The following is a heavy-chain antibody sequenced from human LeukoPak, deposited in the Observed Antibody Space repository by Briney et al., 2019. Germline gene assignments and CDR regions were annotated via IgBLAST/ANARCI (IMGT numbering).Heavy chain of an antibody. J-gene: IGHJ5*02. CDR3: ARARHARGYNWFDP. CDR2: INHSAMS. D-gene: IGHD3-10*01. CDR1: GGSFSGYY. Sequence: PSETLSLTCAVYGGSFSGYYWTWIRQPPGKGLEWIGEINHSAMSAYDPSLKSRVIISVDTSKKQFSLKLSSVTAADTAVYYCARARHARGYNWFDPWGQGILVTVSS. V-gene: IGHV4-34*01.